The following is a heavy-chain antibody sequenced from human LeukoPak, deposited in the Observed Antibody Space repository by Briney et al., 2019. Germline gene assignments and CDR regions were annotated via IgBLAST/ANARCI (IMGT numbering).Heavy chain of an antibody. Sequence: GGSLRLSCAPSGFTLSSYGMSWVREAPGKGLEWVSTISGSGGATYYANSVKGRLTISRDNSNNTLYLQMNSLRAEDTAVYYCAKPHTPHCSGGTCYLFDYWGQGTLVTVSS. CDR1: GFTLSSYG. J-gene: IGHJ4*02. V-gene: IGHV3-23*01. CDR2: ISGSGGAT. CDR3: AKPHTPHCSGGTCYLFDY. D-gene: IGHD2-15*01.